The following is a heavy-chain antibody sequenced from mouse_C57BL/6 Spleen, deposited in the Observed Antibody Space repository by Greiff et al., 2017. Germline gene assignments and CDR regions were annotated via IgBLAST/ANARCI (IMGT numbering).Heavy chain of an antibody. CDR3: ARGPGAY. Sequence: VQLQQSGPELVKPGASVKISCKASGYTFTDYYMNWVKQSHGKSLEWIGDINPNNGGTSYNQKFKGKATLTVDKSSSTAYMELRSLTSEDSAVYYCARGPGAYWGQGTLVTVSA. J-gene: IGHJ3*01. CDR1: GYTFTDYY. CDR2: INPNNGGT. V-gene: IGHV1-26*01.